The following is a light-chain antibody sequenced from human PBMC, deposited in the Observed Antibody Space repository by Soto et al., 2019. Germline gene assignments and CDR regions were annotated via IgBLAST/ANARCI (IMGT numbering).Light chain of an antibody. Sequence: QSALTQPPSVSGPPGQSVTISCTGTSSDVGSNDRVSWYQQPPGTAPKLIIYEVSNRPSGVPDRFSGSKSGNTASLTISGLQAEDEADYYCSLYTTSSTWWVFGGGTKLTVL. V-gene: IGLV2-18*01. CDR3: SLYTTSSTWWV. CDR1: SSDVGSNDR. J-gene: IGLJ3*02. CDR2: EVS.